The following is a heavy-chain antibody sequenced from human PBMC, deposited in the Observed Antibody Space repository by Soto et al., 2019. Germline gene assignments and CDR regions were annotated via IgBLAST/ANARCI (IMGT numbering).Heavy chain of an antibody. J-gene: IGHJ5*02. CDR2: IDGSGGAT. CDR3: AKNSGWFNT. V-gene: IGHV3-23*01. CDR1: GFPFGITD. Sequence: GGSLRLSGAASGFPFGITDMSWVRQAPGKGLEWVSTIDGSGGATHYADSVKGRFTISRDNSKNTVFLQMSSLRADDTAVYYGAKNSGWFNTWGQGTLVTVSS. D-gene: IGHD3-10*01.